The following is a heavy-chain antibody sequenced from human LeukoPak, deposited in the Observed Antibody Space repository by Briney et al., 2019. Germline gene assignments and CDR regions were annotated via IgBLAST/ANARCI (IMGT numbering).Heavy chain of an antibody. Sequence: GRSLRLSCVASGFTFSSYAMSWFRQAPGKGLEWVSGISGSGDNTYYADSVKGRFTISRDNSKNTLYVQVNSLGTEDTAAYYCAKGSYYDSSGSFYFDYWGQGTLVTVSS. D-gene: IGHD3-22*01. CDR1: GFTFSSYA. CDR3: AKGSYYDSSGSFYFDY. CDR2: ISGSGDNT. J-gene: IGHJ4*02. V-gene: IGHV3-23*01.